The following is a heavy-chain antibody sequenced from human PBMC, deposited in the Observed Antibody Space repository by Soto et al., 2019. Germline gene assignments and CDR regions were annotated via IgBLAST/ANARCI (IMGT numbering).Heavy chain of an antibody. CDR3: ARYSSGWPYYFDY. J-gene: IGHJ4*02. CDR2: IYLSDSDT. D-gene: IGHD6-19*01. Sequence: GESLKISCKGSGYSFTSYWVAWVRQMPGKGLEWMGIIYLSDSDTRYSPSFQGRVTISADKSISTAYLQWSSLKASDTAMYYCARYSSGWPYYFDYWGQGTLVTVSS. CDR1: GYSFTSYW. V-gene: IGHV5-51*01.